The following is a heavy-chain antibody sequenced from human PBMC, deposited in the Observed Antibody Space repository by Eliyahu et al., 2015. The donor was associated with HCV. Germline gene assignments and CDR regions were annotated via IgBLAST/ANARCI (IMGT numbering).Heavy chain of an antibody. J-gene: IGHJ5*02. CDR1: GGSXXTYY. Sequence: QVQLQESGPGLVKPSETLSLTCPVPGGSXXTYYWXWIRQPPGKGLEWXGYIHYSGSTNYNPSLKSRVTISLDTSKNQFSLNLTSVTAADTAVYYCATGGGGIAVAGTGGWFDPWGQGTLVTVSS. V-gene: IGHV4-59*01. D-gene: IGHD6-19*01. CDR3: ATGGGGIAVAGTGGWFDP. CDR2: IHYSGST.